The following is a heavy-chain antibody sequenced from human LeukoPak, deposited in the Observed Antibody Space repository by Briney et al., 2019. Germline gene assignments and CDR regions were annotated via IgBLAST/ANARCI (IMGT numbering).Heavy chain of an antibody. Sequence: GGSLKISCKGSGYTFSSYWIGWVRQMPGKGLEWMGIIYPGDSDTRYSPSLQGQVTISVDTSIGTAYLQWSSLKASDTAIYYCARQNDFRLDYWGQGTLVTVSS. CDR1: GYTFSSYW. CDR2: IYPGDSDT. D-gene: IGHD3-3*01. J-gene: IGHJ4*02. V-gene: IGHV5-51*01. CDR3: ARQNDFRLDY.